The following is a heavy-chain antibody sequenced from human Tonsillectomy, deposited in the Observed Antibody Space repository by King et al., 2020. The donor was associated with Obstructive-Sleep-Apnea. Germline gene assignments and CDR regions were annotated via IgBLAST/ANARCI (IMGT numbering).Heavy chain of an antibody. CDR1: GFTFSSYW. CDR2: IKQDGSEK. V-gene: IGHV3-7*01. Sequence: DVQLVESGGGLVQPGGSLRLSCAASGFTFSSYWMTWVRQAPGKGLEWVANIKQDGSEKYYVDSVKGRFTISRDNAKKSLYLQMNSLRAEDTAVYYCARDRVAVAEWFFDYWVQGTLVTVSS. CDR3: ARDRVAVAEWFFDY. J-gene: IGHJ4*02. D-gene: IGHD6-19*01.